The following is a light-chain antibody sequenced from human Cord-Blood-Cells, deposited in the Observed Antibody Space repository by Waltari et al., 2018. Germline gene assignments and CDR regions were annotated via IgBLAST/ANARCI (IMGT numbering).Light chain of an antibody. V-gene: IGLV2-14*01. J-gene: IGLJ1*01. CDR2: EVS. CDR1: SSDVGGHNY. Sequence: QSALTQPASVSGSPGQSITISCTGTSSDVGGHNYVSWYQQHPGKAPKLMLYEVSNRPSGVSNLFSGSKSGNAAALTISGLRAEDEADYYCSSYTSSSTYVFGTGTKVTVL. CDR3: SSYTSSSTYV.